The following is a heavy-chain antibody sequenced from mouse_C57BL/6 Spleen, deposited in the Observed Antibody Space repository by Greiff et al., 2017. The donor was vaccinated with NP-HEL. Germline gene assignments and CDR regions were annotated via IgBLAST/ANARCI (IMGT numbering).Heavy chain of an antibody. V-gene: IGHV5-4*03. J-gene: IGHJ1*03. Sequence: EVNVVESGGGLVKPGGSLKLSCAASGFTFSSYAMSWVRQTPEKRLEWVATISDGGSYTYYPDNVKGRFTISRDNAKNNLYLQMSHLKSEDTAMYYCARGGGVGWYFDVWGTGTTVTVSS. CDR2: ISDGGSYT. CDR3: ARGGGVGWYFDV. CDR1: GFTFSSYA.